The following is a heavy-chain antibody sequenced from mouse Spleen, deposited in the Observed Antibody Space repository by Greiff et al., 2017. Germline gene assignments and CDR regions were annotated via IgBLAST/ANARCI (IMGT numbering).Heavy chain of an antibody. J-gene: IGHJ4*01. Sequence: VQRVESGAELVRPGASVTLSCKASGYTFTDYEMHWVKQTPVHGLEWIGAIDPETGGTAYNQKFKGKAILTADKSSSTAYMELRSLTSEDSAVYYCTIITTNYAMDYWGQGTSVTVSS. CDR3: TIITTNYAMDY. CDR2: IDPETGGT. D-gene: IGHD1-1*01. CDR1: GYTFTDYE. V-gene: IGHV1-15*01.